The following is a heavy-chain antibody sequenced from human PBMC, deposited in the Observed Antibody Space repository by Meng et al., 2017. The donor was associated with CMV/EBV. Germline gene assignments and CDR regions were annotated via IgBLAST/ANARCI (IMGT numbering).Heavy chain of an antibody. CDR1: GFTFSDYY. V-gene: IGHV3-73*01. CDR3: TTPRRDGYNYYFDY. Sequence: GESLKISCAASGFTFSDYYMSWIRQAPGKGLEWVGRIRSKANSYATAYAASVKGRFTISRDDSKNTAYLQMNSLKTEDTAVYYCTTPRRDGYNYYFDYWGQGTLVTVSS. CDR2: IRSKANSYAT. J-gene: IGHJ4*02. D-gene: IGHD5-24*01.